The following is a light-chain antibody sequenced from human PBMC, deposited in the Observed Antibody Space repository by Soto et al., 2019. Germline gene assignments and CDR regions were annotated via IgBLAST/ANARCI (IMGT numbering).Light chain of an antibody. CDR3: SSYISSFSHV. Sequence: QSVLTQPASVFGSPGQSITISCTGTSSDVGNYNYVSWYQQHPGKAPKLMIFEVSDRPSGVSNRFSGSKSGNTASLTISGLQAEDEADYYCSSYISSFSHVFGTGTKVTVL. CDR2: EVS. CDR1: SSDVGNYNY. J-gene: IGLJ1*01. V-gene: IGLV2-14*01.